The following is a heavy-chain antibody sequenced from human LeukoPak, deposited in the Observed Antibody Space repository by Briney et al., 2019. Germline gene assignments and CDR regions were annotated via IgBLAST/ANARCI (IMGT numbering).Heavy chain of an antibody. Sequence: GESLKISCKGSGYSFTTYWIGWVRQMPGKGLEWMGIIYPGDSDTRYSPSFQGQVTISADKSISTAYLQWSSLKASDTAMYYCARHKESGWFYPYYFDYWGQGTLSPSPQ. CDR1: GYSFTTYW. V-gene: IGHV5-51*01. CDR3: ARHKESGWFYPYYFDY. CDR2: IYPGDSDT. D-gene: IGHD6-19*01. J-gene: IGHJ4*02.